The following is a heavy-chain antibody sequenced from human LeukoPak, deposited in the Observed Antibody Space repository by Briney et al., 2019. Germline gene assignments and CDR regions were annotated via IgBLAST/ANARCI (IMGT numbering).Heavy chain of an antibody. Sequence: GGSLRLSCAAAGLTFSTNSMSWVRQAPGKGLEWVSYISSSSSTIYYADSVKGRFTISRDNAKNSLYLQMNSLRAEDTAVYYCARDSYPVYYYDSSGYLDYWGQGTLVTVSS. CDR2: ISSSSSTI. CDR3: ARDSYPVYYYDSSGYLDY. CDR1: GLTFSTNS. J-gene: IGHJ4*02. D-gene: IGHD3-22*01. V-gene: IGHV3-48*04.